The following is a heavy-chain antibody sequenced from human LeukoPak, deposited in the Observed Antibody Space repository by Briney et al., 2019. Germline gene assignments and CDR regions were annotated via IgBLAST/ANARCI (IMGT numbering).Heavy chain of an antibody. V-gene: IGHV4-59*08. CDR1: GGSISSYY. D-gene: IGHD6-19*01. CDR3: ARQIAVAGPAFDY. Sequence: SSETLSLTCTVSGGSISSYYLSWIRQPPGKGLEWLGYIYYSGSTNYNPSLKSRVTISVDTSKNQFSLKLSSVTAADTAVYYCARQIAVAGPAFDYWGQGTLVTVSS. J-gene: IGHJ4*02. CDR2: IYYSGST.